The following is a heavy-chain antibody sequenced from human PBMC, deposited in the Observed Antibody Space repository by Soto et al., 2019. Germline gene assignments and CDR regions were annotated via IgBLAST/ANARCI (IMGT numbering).Heavy chain of an antibody. D-gene: IGHD2-2*01. J-gene: IGHJ6*03. CDR2: ISSSSSYI. CDR3: ARDEKSSTSSYYYYYYMDV. V-gene: IGHV3-21*01. CDR1: GFTFSSYS. Sequence: GGSLRLSCAASGFTFSSYSMNWVRQAPGKGLEWVSSISSSSSYIYYADSVKGRFTISRDNAKNSLYLQMNSLRAEDTAVYYCARDEKSSTSSYYYYYYMDVWGKGTTVTVSS.